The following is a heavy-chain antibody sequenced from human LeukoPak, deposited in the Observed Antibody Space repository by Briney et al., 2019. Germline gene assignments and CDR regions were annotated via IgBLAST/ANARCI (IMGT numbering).Heavy chain of an antibody. CDR3: ASYQSSTNFDY. CDR2: IIPILGIA. Sequence: SVKVSCKASGGTFSSYTISWVRQAPGQGLEWMGRIIPILGIANYAQKFQGRVTVTADKSTSTAYMELSSLRSEDTAVYYCASYQSSTNFDYWGQGTLVTVSS. D-gene: IGHD2-2*01. V-gene: IGHV1-69*02. J-gene: IGHJ4*02. CDR1: GGTFSSYT.